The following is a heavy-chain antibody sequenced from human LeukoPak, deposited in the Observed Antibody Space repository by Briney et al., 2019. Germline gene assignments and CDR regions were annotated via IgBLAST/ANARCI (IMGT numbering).Heavy chain of an antibody. D-gene: IGHD4-23*01. CDR3: ARVSRGNSVGGDY. CDR2: IYYTGST. Sequence: SETLSLTCTVSGGSISSISYYWGWIRQPPGKGLEWIGSIYYTGSTYYNPSLKSRVTISLDTSKNQFPLKLSSVTAADTAMYYCARVSRGNSVGGDYWGQGTLVTVSS. V-gene: IGHV4-39*06. CDR1: GGSISSISYY. J-gene: IGHJ4*02.